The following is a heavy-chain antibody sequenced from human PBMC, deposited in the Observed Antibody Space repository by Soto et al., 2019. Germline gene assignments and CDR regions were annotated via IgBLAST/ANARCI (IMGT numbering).Heavy chain of an antibody. V-gene: IGHV4-38-2*01. CDR1: GDSINSDYY. CDR2: VDHSGRT. Sequence: SXTVSLTCAVSGDSINSDYYWGWIRQPPGKGLEWIGSVDHSGRTYYSPSLRSRLTIFIDTSKNQFSLRLTSVTAADTAMYFCAKKGYYPSGKINLFDSWGPGTLVTASS. J-gene: IGHJ4*02. CDR3: AKKGYYPSGKINLFDS. D-gene: IGHD3-10*01.